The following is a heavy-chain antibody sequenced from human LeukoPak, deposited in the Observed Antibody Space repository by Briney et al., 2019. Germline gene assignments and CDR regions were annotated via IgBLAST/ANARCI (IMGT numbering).Heavy chain of an antibody. CDR1: GFTFSSYW. Sequence: PGGSLRLSCAASGFTFSSYWMSWVRQAPGKGLEWVANIKQDGSEKYYVDSVKGRFTISRDNAKNSLYLQMNSLRAEDTAVYYCARAPEGCYSCRYYYYYMDVWGKGTTVTVSS. CDR2: IKQDGSEK. V-gene: IGHV3-7*01. J-gene: IGHJ6*03. D-gene: IGHD2-15*01. CDR3: ARAPEGCYSCRYYYYYMDV.